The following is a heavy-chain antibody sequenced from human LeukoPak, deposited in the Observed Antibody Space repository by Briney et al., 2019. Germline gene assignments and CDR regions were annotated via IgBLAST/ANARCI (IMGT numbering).Heavy chain of an antibody. J-gene: IGHJ4*02. CDR2: IKSSGDDT. CDR1: GFMFGGYS. V-gene: IGHV3-48*01. CDR3: VRGRQGYHFDY. D-gene: IGHD5-18*01. Sequence: GGSLRLSCAASGFMFGGYSMDWVRQAPGKGLEWVSYIKSSGDDTYYTDSVTGRFTISRDNAKNLLYLQMNSLRVEDTAVYYCVRGRQGYHFDYWGQGTLVTVSS.